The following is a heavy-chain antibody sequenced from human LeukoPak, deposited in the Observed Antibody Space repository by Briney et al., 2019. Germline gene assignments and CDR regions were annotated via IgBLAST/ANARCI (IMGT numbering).Heavy chain of an antibody. Sequence: SETLSLTCAVYGVSFSGYYWSWIRQPPGKGLEWIGEINHSGSTNYNPSLKSRVTISVDTSKNQFSLKLSSVTAADTAVYYCARHGYCSSTSCYYIYYYYMDVWGKGTTVTISS. CDR1: GVSFSGYY. V-gene: IGHV4-34*01. CDR2: INHSGST. CDR3: ARHGYCSSTSCYYIYYYYMDV. J-gene: IGHJ6*03. D-gene: IGHD2-2*03.